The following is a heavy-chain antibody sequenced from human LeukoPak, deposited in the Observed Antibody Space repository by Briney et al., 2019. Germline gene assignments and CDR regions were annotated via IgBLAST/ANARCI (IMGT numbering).Heavy chain of an antibody. V-gene: IGHV3-30-3*01. J-gene: IGHJ4*02. CDR3: ARDWGYDSSGYLGY. CDR1: GFTFSSYA. Sequence: GGSLRLSCAASGFTFSSYAMHWVRQAPGKGLEWVAVISYDGSNKYYADSVKGRFTISRDNSKNTLYLQMNSLRAEDTAVYYCARDWGYDSSGYLGYWGQGTLVTVSS. CDR2: ISYDGSNK. D-gene: IGHD3-22*01.